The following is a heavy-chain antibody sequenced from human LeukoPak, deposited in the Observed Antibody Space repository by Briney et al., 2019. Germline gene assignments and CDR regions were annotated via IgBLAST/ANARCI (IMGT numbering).Heavy chain of an antibody. J-gene: IGHJ6*02. D-gene: IGHD6-13*01. CDR2: ISSSGSTI. CDR3: AREGTDSSSWYPYYYYYYGMDV. V-gene: IGHV3-11*01. Sequence: GGSLRLSCAAAGCTFSDYYMSWLRQAPGKGLEWVSYISSSGSTIYYADSVKGRFTISRDNAKNSLYLQMNSLRAEDTAVYYCAREGTDSSSWYPYYYYYYGMDVWGQGTTVTVSS. CDR1: GCTFSDYY.